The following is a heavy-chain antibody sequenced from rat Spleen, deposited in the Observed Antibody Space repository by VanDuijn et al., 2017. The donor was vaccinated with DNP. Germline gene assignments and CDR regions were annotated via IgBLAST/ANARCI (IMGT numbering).Heavy chain of an antibody. V-gene: IGHV5-25*01. CDR3: ARRGKAYWFFDF. CDR1: GFTFSNYY. CDR2: ITNSGGNT. J-gene: IGHJ1*01. Sequence: EVQLVESGGGLVQPGRSLKLSCAASGFTFSNYYMAWVRQAPKKGLEWVASITNSGGNTYYPDSVKGRFTVSRDNAKSILYLQMDSLRSEDTATYYCARRGKAYWFFDFWGPGTMVTVSS.